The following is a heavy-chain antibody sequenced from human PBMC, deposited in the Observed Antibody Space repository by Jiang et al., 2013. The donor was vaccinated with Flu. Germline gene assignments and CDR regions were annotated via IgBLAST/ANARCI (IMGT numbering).Heavy chain of an antibody. J-gene: IGHJ3*02. Sequence: SGAEVKKPGASVKVSCKVPRSALTELSIHWVRQAPGKGLEWMGGFDPVDYETVYAQEFRARLTMTEGTSTDTAYMELSSLRSEDTAIYYCATIQYRGDSFDMWGQGTMVTVSS. CDR3: ATIQYRGDSFDM. D-gene: IGHD5-24*01. V-gene: IGHV1-24*01. CDR1: RSALTELS. CDR2: FDPVDYET.